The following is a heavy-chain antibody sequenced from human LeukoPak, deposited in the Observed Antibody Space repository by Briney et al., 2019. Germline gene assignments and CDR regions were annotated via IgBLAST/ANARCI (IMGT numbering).Heavy chain of an antibody. Sequence: GGSLRLSCLTSGFTLSTNAMSWVCQAPGKGLEWISGISGSGASTYYADSVKGRFTISRDDSRNTLYLQMNSLRGGDTAVYYCAKDVGKWESLHFFDYWGQGTLVTVSS. V-gene: IGHV3-23*01. CDR2: ISGSGAST. D-gene: IGHD1-26*01. CDR3: AKDVGKWESLHFFDY. J-gene: IGHJ4*02. CDR1: GFTLSTNA.